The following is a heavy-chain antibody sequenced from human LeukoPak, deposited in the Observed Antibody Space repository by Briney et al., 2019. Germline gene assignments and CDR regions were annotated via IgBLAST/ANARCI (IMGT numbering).Heavy chain of an antibody. V-gene: IGHV4-4*09. Sequence: SETLSLTCTVSGGSISSYYWSWIRQPPGKGLEWIGYIYTSGSTNYNPSLKSRVTISVDTSKNQFSLKLSSVTAADTAVYYCARQRDWFDPWGQGSLVTVSS. CDR3: ARQRDWFDP. CDR1: GGSISSYY. CDR2: IYTSGST. J-gene: IGHJ5*02.